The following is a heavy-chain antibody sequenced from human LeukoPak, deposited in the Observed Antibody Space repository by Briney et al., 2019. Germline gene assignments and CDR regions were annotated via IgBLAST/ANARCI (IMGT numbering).Heavy chain of an antibody. CDR2: INHSGST. Sequence: PSETLSLTCAVYGGSFSGYYWSWIRQPPGKGLEWIGEINHSGSTNYNPSLKSRVTISVDTSKNQFSLKLSSVTAADTAVYYCARLSFWSGYYTIDYWGQGTLVTVSS. CDR3: ARLSFWSGYYTIDY. J-gene: IGHJ4*02. D-gene: IGHD3-3*01. V-gene: IGHV4-34*01. CDR1: GGSFSGYY.